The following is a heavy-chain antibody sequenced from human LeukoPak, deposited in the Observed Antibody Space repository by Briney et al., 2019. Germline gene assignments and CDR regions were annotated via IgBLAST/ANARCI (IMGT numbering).Heavy chain of an antibody. J-gene: IGHJ5*02. V-gene: IGHV1-8*01. CDR3: ARGRAGVLRFLEWLTGHNWFDP. D-gene: IGHD3-3*01. CDR2: MNPNSGNT. Sequence: GASVKVSCKASGYTFTSYDINWVRQATGQGLEWMGWMNPNSGNTGYAQKFQGRVTMTRNTSISTAYMELSSLRSEDTAVYYCARGRAGVLRFLEWLTGHNWFDPWGQGTLVSVCS. CDR1: GYTFTSYD.